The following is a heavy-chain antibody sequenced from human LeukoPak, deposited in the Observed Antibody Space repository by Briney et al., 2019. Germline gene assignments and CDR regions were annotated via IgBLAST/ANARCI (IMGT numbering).Heavy chain of an antibody. J-gene: IGHJ4*02. CDR1: EYTFTGYY. V-gene: IGHV1-2*02. Sequence: ASVTVSCKASEYTFTGYYIHWVRQAPGQGLEWMGWINPNSGDTNYAQTFQGRVTMTRDTSISTAYMELSRLRFDDTAIYYCARSSPPRIAAPGRWVDYWGQGTLVTVSS. CDR3: ARSSPPRIAAPGRWVDY. CDR2: INPNSGDT. D-gene: IGHD6-13*01.